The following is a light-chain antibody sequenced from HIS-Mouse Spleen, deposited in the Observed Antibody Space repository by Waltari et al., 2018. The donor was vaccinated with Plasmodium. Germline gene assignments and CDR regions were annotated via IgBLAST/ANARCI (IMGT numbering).Light chain of an antibody. V-gene: IGLV3-10*01. Sequence: SYELTQPPSVSVSQGQTARLTCSGDALPKKYAYWYQQKSGQAPVLVIYEDSKRPSGIPERFSGSSSGTMATLTISGAQVEDEADYYCYSTDSSGNHRVFGGGTKLTVL. CDR2: EDS. CDR3: YSTDSSGNHRV. CDR1: ALPKKY. J-gene: IGLJ3*02.